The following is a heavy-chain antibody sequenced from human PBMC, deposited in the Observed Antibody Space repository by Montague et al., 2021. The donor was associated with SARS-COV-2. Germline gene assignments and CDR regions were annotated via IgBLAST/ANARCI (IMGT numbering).Heavy chain of an antibody. Sequence: SETLSLTCAVYSGSFSDYYWTWIRQPPGKGLEWIGEINHSGSINYNPSLKSRVSISVDASKNQFSLKLTSVTAADTALYFCARELEIHDFLSGYYIGDWGQGTLVTVSS. D-gene: IGHD3-3*01. CDR1: SGSFSDYY. J-gene: IGHJ4*02. CDR2: INHSGSI. V-gene: IGHV4-34*01. CDR3: ARELEIHDFLSGYYIGD.